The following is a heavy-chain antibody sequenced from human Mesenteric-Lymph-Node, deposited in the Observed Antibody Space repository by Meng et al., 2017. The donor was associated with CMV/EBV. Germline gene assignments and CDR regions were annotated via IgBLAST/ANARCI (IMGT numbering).Heavy chain of an antibody. Sequence: SVKVSCKASGGTFSSYAISWVRQAPGQGLEWMGGIIPIFGTANYAQKFQGRVTITTDESTSTAYMELSSLRSEDTAVYYCARVQGGVVPAAIHRGRDYYYYYGMDVWGQGTTVTVSS. D-gene: IGHD2-2*02. CDR2: IIPIFGTA. J-gene: IGHJ6*02. CDR3: ARVQGGVVPAAIHRGRDYYYYYGMDV. V-gene: IGHV1-69*05. CDR1: GGTFSSYA.